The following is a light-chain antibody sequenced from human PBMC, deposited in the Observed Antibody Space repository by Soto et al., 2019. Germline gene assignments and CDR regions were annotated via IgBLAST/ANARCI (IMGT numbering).Light chain of an antibody. CDR3: AAWDDSLNGPV. Sequence: QSVLTQPPSVSVAPRQRVTISCSGSSSNIGNNAVNWYQQLPGKAPRLLIYYDDLVPSGVSDRFSGSRSGTSASLAIRGLQSEDEADYYCAAWDDSLNGPVFGGGTKLTV. CDR2: YDD. V-gene: IGLV1-36*01. J-gene: IGLJ2*01. CDR1: SSNIGNNA.